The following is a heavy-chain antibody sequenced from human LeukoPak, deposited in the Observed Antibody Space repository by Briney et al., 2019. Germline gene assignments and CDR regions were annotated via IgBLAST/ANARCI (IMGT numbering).Heavy chain of an antibody. D-gene: IGHD3-3*01. CDR1: GGSISSYY. J-gene: IGHJ3*02. CDR2: IYTSGST. V-gene: IGHV4-4*07. CDR3: AVHDFWSGYNAFDI. Sequence: SETLSLTCTVSGGSISSYYWSWIRQPAGKGLEWIGRIYTSGSTNYNPSLKSRVTMSVDTSKNQFSLKLSSVTAADTAVYYCAVHDFWSGYNAFDIWGQGTMVTVSS.